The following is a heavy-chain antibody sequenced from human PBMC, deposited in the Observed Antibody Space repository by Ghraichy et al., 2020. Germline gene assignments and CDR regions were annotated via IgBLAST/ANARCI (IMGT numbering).Heavy chain of an antibody. CDR1: GYIFDSHW. CDR2: IDLDGTRT. Sequence: GGSLRLSCAASGYIFDSHWMHWVRQVPRQGLQWVSTIDLDGTRTTYADSVKGRFTVFRDNAKNTLFLQMNSLRVEDTAVYYCSRELVGGSGTAYFGSDFSYHGLDVWGQGSSVAFSS. CDR3: SRELVGGSGTAYFGSDFSYHGLDV. D-gene: IGHD1-26*01. J-gene: IGHJ6*02. V-gene: IGHV3-74*03.